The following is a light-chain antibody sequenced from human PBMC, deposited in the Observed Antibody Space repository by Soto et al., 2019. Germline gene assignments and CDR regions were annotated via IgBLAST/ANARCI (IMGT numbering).Light chain of an antibody. CDR3: AAWDDTVRSYV. J-gene: IGLJ1*01. Sequence: QSVLTQPPSVSGTPAQRVTISCSGGISNIATNYVHWFQQLPGTAPKVLSNRDNQRPSGVPDRFSGSKSGTSASLAISGLRSEDEAEYYCAAWDDTVRSYVFGTGTKLTVL. V-gene: IGLV1-47*01. CDR1: ISNIATNY. CDR2: RDN.